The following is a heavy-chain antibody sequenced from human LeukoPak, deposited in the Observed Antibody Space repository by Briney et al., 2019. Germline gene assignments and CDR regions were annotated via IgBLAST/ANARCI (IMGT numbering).Heavy chain of an antibody. D-gene: IGHD3-3*01. CDR3: ARDFWSGRTNDAFDI. CDR2: INPNSGGT. Sequence: ASVKVFCKASGYTFTSYGISWVRQAPGQGLEWMGRINPNSGGTNYAQKFQGRVTMTRDTSISTAYMELSRLRSDDTAVYYCARDFWSGRTNDAFDIWGQGTMVTVSS. V-gene: IGHV1-2*06. J-gene: IGHJ3*02. CDR1: GYTFTSYG.